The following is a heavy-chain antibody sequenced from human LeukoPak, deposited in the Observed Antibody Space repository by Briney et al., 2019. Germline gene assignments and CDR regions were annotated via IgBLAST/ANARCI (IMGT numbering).Heavy chain of an antibody. D-gene: IGHD6-13*01. V-gene: IGHV1-2*02. J-gene: IGHJ4*02. CDR3: ARDDSSNWSPATY. Sequence: ASVTLSCKASGYSFTAYYMHWVRQAPGQGLEWMGWINPNSGVTNYAQKFQGRVTMTRDTSINTAYMELSRLRSDDTAMYYCARDDSSNWSPATYWGQGTLVTVSS. CDR2: INPNSGVT. CDR1: GYSFTAYY.